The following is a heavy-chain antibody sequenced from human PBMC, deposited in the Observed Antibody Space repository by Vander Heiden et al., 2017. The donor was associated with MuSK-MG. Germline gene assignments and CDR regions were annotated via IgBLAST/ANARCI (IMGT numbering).Heavy chain of an antibody. V-gene: IGHV2-5*02. CDR2: IYWDDDK. Sequence: QITLKESGPTLVKPTQTLTLPCTFSGFSLSTSGVGVGWIRQPPGKALEWLALIYWDDDKRYSPSLKSRLTITKDTSKNQVVLTMTNMDPVDTATYYCAHILVLQNAFDIWGQGTMVTVSS. CDR3: AHILVLQNAFDI. CDR1: GFSLSTSGVG. J-gene: IGHJ3*02.